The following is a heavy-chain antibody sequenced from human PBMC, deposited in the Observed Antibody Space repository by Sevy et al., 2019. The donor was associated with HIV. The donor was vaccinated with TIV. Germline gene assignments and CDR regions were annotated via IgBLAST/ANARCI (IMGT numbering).Heavy chain of an antibody. CDR2: VSRNGGTP. Sequence: GGSLRLSCAGSGFTFGGYMMNWVRQAPGRGLEWVARVSRNGGTPEYGDSAKGRFTISRDNSKNTVYLQVKELRAEDTALDYCVKERGDDFNPYLDFWGQGILVTVSS. CDR1: GFTFGGYM. D-gene: IGHD3-10*01. V-gene: IGHV3-23*01. CDR3: VKERGDDFNPYLDF. J-gene: IGHJ4*02.